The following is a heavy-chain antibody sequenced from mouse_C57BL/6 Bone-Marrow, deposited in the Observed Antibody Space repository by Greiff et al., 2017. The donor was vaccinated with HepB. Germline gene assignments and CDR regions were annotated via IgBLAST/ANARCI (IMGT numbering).Heavy chain of an antibody. D-gene: IGHD2-4*01. CDR1: GYSITSGFD. CDR2: ISYSGTT. J-gene: IGHJ1*03. Sequence: EVQGVDSGPGMVKPSQSLSLTCTVTGYSITSGFDWHWIRHFPGNKLEWMAYISYSGTTNYNPSLKSRISITHDTSKNHFFLKLNSVTAEDTATYYCARGEIYDYDRYFDVWGTGTTVTVSS. CDR3: ARGEIYDYDRYFDV. V-gene: IGHV3-1*01.